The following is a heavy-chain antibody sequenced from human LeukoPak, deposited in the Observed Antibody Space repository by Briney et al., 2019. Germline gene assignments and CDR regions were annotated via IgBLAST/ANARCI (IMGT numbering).Heavy chain of an antibody. CDR2: ISSSSSYI. D-gene: IGHD1-1*01. CDR3: ARLARGTVFDY. V-gene: IGHV3-21*04. CDR1: GFTFSSDS. Sequence: GGSLRLACAASGFTFSSDSMNWVRQAPGKGLEWVSSISSSSSYIYYADSVKGRFTISRDNARNSLYLQMDSLRAEDTAVYYCARLARGTVFDYWGQGALVTVSS. J-gene: IGHJ4*02.